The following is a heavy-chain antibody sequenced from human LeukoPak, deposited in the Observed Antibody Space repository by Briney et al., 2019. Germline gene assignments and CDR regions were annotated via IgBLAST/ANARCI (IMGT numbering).Heavy chain of an antibody. J-gene: IGHJ6*03. V-gene: IGHV4-4*07. CDR2: IYTSGST. D-gene: IGHD6-13*01. Sequence: SETLSLTCTVSGGSISSYYWSWIRQPAGKGLEWIGRIYTSGSTNYNPSLKSRVTMSVDTSKNQFSLKLSSVTTADTAVYYCARHVIAAAGSGGYYYYYYYMDVWGKGTTVTISS. CDR3: ARHVIAAAGSGGYYYYYYYMDV. CDR1: GGSISSYY.